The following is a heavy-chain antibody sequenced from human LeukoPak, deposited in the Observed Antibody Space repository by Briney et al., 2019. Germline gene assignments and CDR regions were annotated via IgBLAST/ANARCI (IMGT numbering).Heavy chain of an antibody. CDR3: ARVRKAAVGFDY. CDR2: IYYSGST. V-gene: IGHV4-39*07. D-gene: IGHD6-13*01. J-gene: IGHJ4*02. Sequence: SETLSLTCTVSGGSISSSSYYWGWIRQPPGKGLEWIGSIYYSGSTYYNPSLKSRVTISVDTSKNQFSLKLSSVTAADTAVYYCARVRKAAVGFDYWGQGTLVTVSS. CDR1: GGSISSSSYY.